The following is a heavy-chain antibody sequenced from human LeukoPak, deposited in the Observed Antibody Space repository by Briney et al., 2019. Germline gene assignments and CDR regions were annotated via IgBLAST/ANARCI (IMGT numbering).Heavy chain of an antibody. Sequence: SVKVSCKASGGTFSSYAISWVRQAPGQGLEWMGGIIPIFGTANYAQKFQGRVTITADESTSTAYMELSSLRSEDTAVYYCAIPNQGGAFDIWGQGTMVIVSS. J-gene: IGHJ3*02. CDR3: AIPNQGGAFDI. V-gene: IGHV1-69*13. CDR1: GGTFSSYA. CDR2: IIPIFGTA. D-gene: IGHD2-2*01.